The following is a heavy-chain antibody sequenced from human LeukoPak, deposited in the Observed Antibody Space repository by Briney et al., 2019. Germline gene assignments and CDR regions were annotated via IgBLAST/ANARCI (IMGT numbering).Heavy chain of an antibody. J-gene: IGHJ5*02. D-gene: IGHD3-3*01. CDR1: GFTFSSCG. Sequence: GGSLRLSCAASGFTFSSCGMHWVRQAPGKGLEWVAFIRYDGSNKYYADSVKGRFTISRDNSKNTLYLQMNSLRAEDTAVYYCAKGRDFWSGSGGPGWFDPWGQGTLVTVSS. CDR2: IRYDGSNK. CDR3: AKGRDFWSGSGGPGWFDP. V-gene: IGHV3-30*02.